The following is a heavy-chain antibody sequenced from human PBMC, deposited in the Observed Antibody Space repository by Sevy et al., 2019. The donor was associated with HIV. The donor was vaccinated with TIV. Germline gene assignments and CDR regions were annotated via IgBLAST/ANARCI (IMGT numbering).Heavy chain of an antibody. J-gene: IGHJ3*02. CDR2: ISSSGSTI. CDR3: ARVPHCSSTSCPQAFDI. Sequence: GGSLRLSCAASGFTFSSYEMNWVRQAPGKGLEWVSYISSSGSTIYYADSVKGRFTISRDNAKNSLYLQMNSLRAEDTAVYYCARVPHCSSTSCPQAFDIWGQGTMVTVSS. D-gene: IGHD2-2*01. CDR1: GFTFSSYE. V-gene: IGHV3-48*03.